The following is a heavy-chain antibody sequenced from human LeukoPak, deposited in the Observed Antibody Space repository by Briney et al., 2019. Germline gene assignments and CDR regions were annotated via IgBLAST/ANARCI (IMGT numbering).Heavy chain of an antibody. CDR2: INSGGRT. CDR3: ARGGSYLSAFDI. V-gene: IGHV3-53*01. CDR1: GFTVSSNY. J-gene: IGHJ3*02. D-gene: IGHD1-26*01. Sequence: GGSLRLSCAASGFTVSSNYMSWVRQAPGKGLEWVSIINSGGRTFYADSVKSGFTTSSKNSNNTLYYQMNSIRTEDTAVYYCARGGSYLSAFDIWGQGTMVTVSS.